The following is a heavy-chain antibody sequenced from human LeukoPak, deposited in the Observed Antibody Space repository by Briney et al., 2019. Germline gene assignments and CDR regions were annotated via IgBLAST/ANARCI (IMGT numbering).Heavy chain of an antibody. Sequence: GGSLRLSCAASGFTFSSYSMNWVRQAPGKGLEWVSSISSGSSYIYYADSVKGRFTISRDNAKNSLYLQMNSLRAEDTAVYYCARDFTFGGVIVHHDAFDIWGQGTMVTVSS. D-gene: IGHD3-16*02. J-gene: IGHJ3*02. CDR1: GFTFSSYS. CDR3: ARDFTFGGVIVHHDAFDI. CDR2: ISSGSSYI. V-gene: IGHV3-21*01.